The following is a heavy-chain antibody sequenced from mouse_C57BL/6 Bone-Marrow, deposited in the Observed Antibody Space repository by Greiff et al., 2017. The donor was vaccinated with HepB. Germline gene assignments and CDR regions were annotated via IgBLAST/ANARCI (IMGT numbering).Heavy chain of an antibody. Sequence: VQLQQSGPELVKPGASVKISCKASGYAFSSSWMNWVKQRPGKGLEWIGRIYPGDGDTNYNGKFKGKATLTADISSSTAYMQLSSLTSEDSAVYFCAVLLWYYFDYWGQGTTLTVSS. CDR2: IYPGDGDT. CDR3: AVLLWYYFDY. J-gene: IGHJ2*01. D-gene: IGHD2-1*01. V-gene: IGHV1-82*01. CDR1: GYAFSSSW.